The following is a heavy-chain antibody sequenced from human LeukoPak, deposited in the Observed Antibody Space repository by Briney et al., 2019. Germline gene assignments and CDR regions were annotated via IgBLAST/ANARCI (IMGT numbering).Heavy chain of an antibody. CDR1: GVNVRSSY. CDR3: VQGWRDN. J-gene: IGHJ4*02. D-gene: IGHD2-15*01. Sequence: QSGGSLRLSCAASGVNVRSSYMSWIRQTPGKGLEWVSIIYSDERTFYADSVKGRFTISRDNAKNSLYLQLNTLRPEDTAVYYCVQGWRDNWGQGTLVTVSS. CDR2: IYSDERT. V-gene: IGHV3-66*01.